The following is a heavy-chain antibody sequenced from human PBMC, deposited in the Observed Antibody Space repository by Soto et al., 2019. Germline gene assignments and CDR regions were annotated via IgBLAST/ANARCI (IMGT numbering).Heavy chain of an antibody. CDR1: GFTFSSYA. CDR2: ISYDGSNK. D-gene: IGHD3-22*01. Sequence: GGSLRLSCAASGFTFSSYAMHWVRQAPGKGLEWVAVISYDGSNKYYADSVKGRFTISRDNSKNTLYLQMNSLRAEDTAVYYCARPFDYYDSSGYFDYWGQGTLVTVSS. J-gene: IGHJ4*02. V-gene: IGHV3-30-3*01. CDR3: ARPFDYYDSSGYFDY.